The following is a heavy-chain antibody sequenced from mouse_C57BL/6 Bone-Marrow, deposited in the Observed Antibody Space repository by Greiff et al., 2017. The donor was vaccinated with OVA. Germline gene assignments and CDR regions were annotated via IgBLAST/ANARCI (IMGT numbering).Heavy chain of an antibody. J-gene: IGHJ3*01. Sequence: EVQLQQSGPGLVKPSQSLSLTCSVTGYSITSGYYWNWIRQFPGNKLEWMGYISYDGSNNYNPSLKNRISITRDTSKNQFFLKLNSVTTEDTATYYCARGYSNPFAYWGQGTLVTVSA. D-gene: IGHD2-5*01. V-gene: IGHV3-6*01. CDR2: ISYDGSN. CDR1: GYSITSGYY. CDR3: ARGYSNPFAY.